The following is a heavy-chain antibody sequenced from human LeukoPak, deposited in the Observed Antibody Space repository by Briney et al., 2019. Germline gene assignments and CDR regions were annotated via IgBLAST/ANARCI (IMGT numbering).Heavy chain of an antibody. CDR1: GGSIGSSNW. Sequence: PSGTLSLTCAVSGGSIGSSNWWNWVRQPPGKGLEWIGEIFHGGSTNYNPSLKRRVTISLDKSKNQLSLKLTSVTAADTAVYYCGTSTVINDYCFDYWGQGALVTVSS. J-gene: IGHJ4*02. D-gene: IGHD4-23*01. CDR2: IFHGGST. CDR3: GTSTVINDYCFDY. V-gene: IGHV4-4*02.